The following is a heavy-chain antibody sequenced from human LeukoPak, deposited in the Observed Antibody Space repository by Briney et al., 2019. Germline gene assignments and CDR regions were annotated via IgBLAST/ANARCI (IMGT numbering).Heavy chain of an antibody. CDR1: GGSISSSSYY. CDR2: IYYSGST. Sequence: SETLSLTCTVSGGSISSSSYYWGWIRQPPGKGLEWIGSIYYSGSTYYNPSLKSRVTISVDTSKNQFSLKLSSVTAADTAVYYCARKDYGGSKKGVDYWGQGTLVTVSS. D-gene: IGHD4-23*01. J-gene: IGHJ4*02. CDR3: ARKDYGGSKKGVDY. V-gene: IGHV4-39*01.